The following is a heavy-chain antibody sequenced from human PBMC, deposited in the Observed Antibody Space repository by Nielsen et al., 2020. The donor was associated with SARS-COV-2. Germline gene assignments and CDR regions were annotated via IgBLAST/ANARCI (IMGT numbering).Heavy chain of an antibody. V-gene: IGHV3-23*01. Sequence: GESLKISCAASGFTFSSYAMSWVRQAPGKGLEWVSAISGSGGSTYYADSVKGRFTISRDNSKNTLYLQMNSLRAEDTAVYYCANGGYTNYYYGMDVWGQGTTVTVSS. CDR2: ISGSGGST. CDR1: GFTFSSYA. CDR3: ANGGYTNYYYGMDV. J-gene: IGHJ6*02. D-gene: IGHD1-26*01.